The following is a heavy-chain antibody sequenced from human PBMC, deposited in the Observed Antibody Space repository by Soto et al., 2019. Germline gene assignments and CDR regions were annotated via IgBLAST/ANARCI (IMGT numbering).Heavy chain of an antibody. CDR3: ARDKDRQQLGGNYYYGIDV. CDR2: IMPIFPTP. CDR1: GGTYGNSA. Sequence: QVQLVQYGAEVKKPGSSVTDSCKASGGTYGNSAISWVRHAPGQGLEWMGGIMPIFPTPDYAQKFQGRVTITADESTSTAYMELTSLRSVDTAVYYCARDKDRQQLGGNYYYGIDVWGQGTTVTVSS. V-gene: IGHV1-69*12. D-gene: IGHD3-3*02. J-gene: IGHJ6*02.